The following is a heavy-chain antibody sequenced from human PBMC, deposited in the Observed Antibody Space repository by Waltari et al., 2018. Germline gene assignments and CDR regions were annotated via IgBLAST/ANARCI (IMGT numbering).Heavy chain of an antibody. Sequence: QVQLVQSGAEVKKPGASVKVSCKASGYTFTGYYMHWVRQAPGQGLEWMGRINPNSGGTNYAQKFQGRVTITADESTSTAYMELSSLRSEDTAVYYCARDETDGYNSRGMDVWGQGTTVTVSS. J-gene: IGHJ6*02. CDR3: ARDETDGYNSRGMDV. CDR1: GYTFTGYY. V-gene: IGHV1-2*06. D-gene: IGHD5-12*01. CDR2: INPNSGGT.